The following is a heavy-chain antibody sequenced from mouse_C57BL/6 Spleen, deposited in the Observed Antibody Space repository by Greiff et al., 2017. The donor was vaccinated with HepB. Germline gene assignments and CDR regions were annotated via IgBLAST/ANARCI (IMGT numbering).Heavy chain of an antibody. CDR3: ARLEGTGAYWYFDV. Sequence: EVQLQQSGPELVKPGASVKISCKASGYTFTDYYMNWVKQSHGKSLEWIGDINPNNGGTSYNQKFKGKATLTVDKSSSTAYMELRSLTSEDSAVYYCARLEGTGAYWYFDVWGTGTTVTVSS. V-gene: IGHV1-26*01. D-gene: IGHD4-1*01. CDR1: GYTFTDYY. CDR2: INPNNGGT. J-gene: IGHJ1*03.